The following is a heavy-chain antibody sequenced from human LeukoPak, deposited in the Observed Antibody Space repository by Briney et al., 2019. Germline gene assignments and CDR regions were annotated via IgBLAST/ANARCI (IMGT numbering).Heavy chain of an antibody. CDR3: ARGPLLVRWNWFDP. CDR1: GGTFSSYA. CDR2: IIPIFGTA. J-gene: IGHJ5*02. D-gene: IGHD6-13*01. Sequence: GASVKVSCKASGGTFSSYAISWVRQAPGQGLEWMGGIIPIFGTANYAQKFQGRVTITADESTSTAYMELSSLRSEDTAVYYCARGPLLVRWNWFDPWGQGTLVTVSS. V-gene: IGHV1-69*13.